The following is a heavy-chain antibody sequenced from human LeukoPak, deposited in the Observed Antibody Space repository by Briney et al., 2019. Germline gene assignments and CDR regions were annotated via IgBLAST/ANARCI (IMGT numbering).Heavy chain of an antibody. J-gene: IGHJ4*02. CDR1: GFTFSSYG. D-gene: IGHD6-19*01. CDR2: IWYDGSNK. V-gene: IGHV3-33*01. CDR3: ARDHSSGWYSDYFDY. Sequence: GGPLRLSCAASGFTFSSYGMHWVRQAPGKGLEWVAVIWYDGSNKYCADSVKGRFTISRDNSKNTLYLQMNSLRAEDTAVYYCARDHSSGWYSDYFDYWGQGTLVTVSS.